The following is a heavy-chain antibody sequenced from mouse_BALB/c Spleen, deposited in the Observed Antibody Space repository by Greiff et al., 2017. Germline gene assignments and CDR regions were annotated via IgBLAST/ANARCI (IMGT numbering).Heavy chain of an antibody. CDR3: ARGLYDGYYGIFAY. J-gene: IGHJ3*01. Sequence: EVKLMESGGGLVKPGGSLKLSCAASGFAFSSYDMSWVRQTPEKRLEWVAYISSGGGSTYYPDTVKGRFTISRDNAKNTLYLQMSSLKSEDTAMYYCARGLYDGYYGIFAYWGQGTLVTVSA. CDR2: ISSGGGST. V-gene: IGHV5-12-1*01. D-gene: IGHD2-3*01. CDR1: GFAFSSYD.